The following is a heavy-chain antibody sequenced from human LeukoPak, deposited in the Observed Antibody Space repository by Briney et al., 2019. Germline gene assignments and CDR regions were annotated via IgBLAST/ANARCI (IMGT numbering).Heavy chain of an antibody. CDR3: AKEYYDYVWGSYRYLHY. CDR2: ISYDGGNK. CDR1: AFSFSSYA. V-gene: IGHV3-30*18. Sequence: PGGSLRLSCAASAFSFSSYAMHWVRRAPGKGLEGVAVISYDGGNKYYADPVKGRFTISRDNSKNTLYLQMNSLRAEDTAVYYCAKEYYDYVWGSYRYLHYWGQGTLVTVSS. J-gene: IGHJ4*02. D-gene: IGHD3-16*02.